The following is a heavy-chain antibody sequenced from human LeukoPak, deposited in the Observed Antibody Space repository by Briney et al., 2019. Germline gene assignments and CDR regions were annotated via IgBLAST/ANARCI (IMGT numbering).Heavy chain of an antibody. J-gene: IGHJ4*02. Sequence: ASETLSLTCTVSGGPISSYYWSWIRQPPGKGLEWIGYISYSGSTNYNPSLKSRVSISVDTSKNQFSLKLRSVTAADTAVYYCARGRGQWQPPNEFDYWGQGTLVTGSS. CDR3: ARGRGQWQPPNEFDY. D-gene: IGHD6-19*01. CDR1: GGPISSYY. V-gene: IGHV4-59*01. CDR2: ISYSGST.